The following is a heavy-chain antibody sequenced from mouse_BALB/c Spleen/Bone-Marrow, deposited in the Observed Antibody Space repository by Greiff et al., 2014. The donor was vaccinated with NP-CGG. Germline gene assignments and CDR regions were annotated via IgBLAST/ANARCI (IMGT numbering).Heavy chain of an antibody. CDR2: ISYSGNA. CDR3: ARGNGYHFDY. D-gene: IGHD1-2*01. V-gene: IGHV3-8*02. Sequence: EVQLQQSGPSLVKPSQTLSLTCSVTGDSITSSYWNWIRKFPGNKLEYMGYISYSGNAYYNPSLKSRISLTRDTSKNQYHLQLNSVTTEDTATHFCARGNGYHFDYWGQGTTLTVSS. J-gene: IGHJ2*01. CDR1: GDSITSSY.